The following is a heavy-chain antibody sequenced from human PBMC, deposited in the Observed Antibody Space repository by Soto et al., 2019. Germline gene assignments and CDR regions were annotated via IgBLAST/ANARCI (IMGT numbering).Heavy chain of an antibody. Sequence: SVKVSCKASGGTFSSYAISWVRQAPGQGLEWMGGIIPIFGTANYAQKFQGRVTITADESTSTAYMELSSLRSEDTAVYYCARARPGFGQLLLGDWFDPWGEGTLVTVSS. CDR2: IIPIFGTA. V-gene: IGHV1-69*13. J-gene: IGHJ5*02. CDR1: GGTFSSYA. D-gene: IGHD2-2*01. CDR3: ARARPGFGQLLLGDWFDP.